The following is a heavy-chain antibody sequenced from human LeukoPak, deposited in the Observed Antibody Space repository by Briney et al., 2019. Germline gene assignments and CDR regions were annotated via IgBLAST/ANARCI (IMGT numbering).Heavy chain of an antibody. V-gene: IGHV3-21*01. Sequence: GGSLRLSCAASGFTFSSYSMNWVRQAPGKGLEWVSSISSSSSYIYYADSVKGRFTISRDNAKNSLYLQMNSLRAEDTAVYYCARYCSSSWSQYDAFDIWGQGTMVTVSS. CDR2: ISSSSSYI. CDR1: GFTFSSYS. D-gene: IGHD6-13*01. CDR3: ARYCSSSWSQYDAFDI. J-gene: IGHJ3*02.